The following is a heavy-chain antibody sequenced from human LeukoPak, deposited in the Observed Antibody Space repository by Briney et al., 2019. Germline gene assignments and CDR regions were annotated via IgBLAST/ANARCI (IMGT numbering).Heavy chain of an antibody. J-gene: IGHJ4*02. V-gene: IGHV3-30*02. CDR1: GFTFSSYS. CDR3: AKDCLSSSSSYDYFDY. D-gene: IGHD6-6*01. CDR2: IRYDGSNK. Sequence: GGSLRLSCAASGFTFSSYSMNWVRQAPGKGLEWVAFIRYDGSNKYYADSVKGRFTISRDNSKNTLYLQMNSLRAEDTAVYYCAKDCLSSSSSYDYFDYWGQGTLVTVSS.